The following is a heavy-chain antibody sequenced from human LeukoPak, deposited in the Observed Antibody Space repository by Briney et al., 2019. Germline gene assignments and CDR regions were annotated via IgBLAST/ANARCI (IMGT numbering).Heavy chain of an antibody. CDR1: GFTFSSYS. D-gene: IGHD2-15*01. CDR3: ARRQGYCSGGSCFSLDY. CDR2: ISSSSSYI. Sequence: GGSVRLSCAASGFTFSSYSMNWVRQAPGKGLEWVSSISSSSSYIYYADSVKGRFTISRDNAKNSLYLQMNSLRAEDTAVYYCARRQGYCSGGSCFSLDYWGQGTLVTVSS. J-gene: IGHJ4*02. V-gene: IGHV3-21*01.